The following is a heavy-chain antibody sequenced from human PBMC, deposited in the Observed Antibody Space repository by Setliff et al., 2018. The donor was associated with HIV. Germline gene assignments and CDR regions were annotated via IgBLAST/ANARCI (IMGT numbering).Heavy chain of an antibody. J-gene: IGHJ5*02. CDR1: GGSFSGYY. CDR3: ARVVVIWENGPNWFDP. Sequence: SETLSLTCAVYGGSFSGYYWSWIRQPPGKGLEWIGEINHSGSTNCNPSLKSRVTISVDTSKNQFSLRLSSVTAADTAVYYCARVVVIWENGPNWFDPWGQGTLVTVSS. CDR2: INHSGST. V-gene: IGHV4-34*01. D-gene: IGHD3-16*02.